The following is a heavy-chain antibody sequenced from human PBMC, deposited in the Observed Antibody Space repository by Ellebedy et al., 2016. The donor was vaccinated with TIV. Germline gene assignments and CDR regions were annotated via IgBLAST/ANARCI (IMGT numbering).Heavy chain of an antibody. Sequence: GESLKISCKASGYSFTSYWIVWVRQMPGKDLEWMGMIYPLDSDIRYSPSFQGQVTVSADSSISTAYVQWSSLKASDTAIYYCARQKSGNDLYYGMDAWGQGTTVTVS. J-gene: IGHJ6*02. V-gene: IGHV5-51*01. CDR3: ARQKSGNDLYYGMDA. CDR2: IYPLDSDI. CDR1: GYSFTSYW. D-gene: IGHD5-12*01.